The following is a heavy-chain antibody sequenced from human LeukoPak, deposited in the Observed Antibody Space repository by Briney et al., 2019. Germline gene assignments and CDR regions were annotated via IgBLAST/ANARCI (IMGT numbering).Heavy chain of an antibody. CDR2: ISGSGGST. V-gene: IGHV3-23*01. J-gene: IGHJ6*03. D-gene: IGHD4-11*01. Sequence: GGSLRLSCAASGFTFSSYAMSWVRQAPGKGLEWVSAISGSGGSTYYADSVKGRFTISRDNSKNTLYLQMNSLRAEDTAVYYCANPPRFCSNYVGGYYYYYMDVWGKGTTVTVSS. CDR3: ANPPRFCSNYVGGYYYYYMDV. CDR1: GFTFSSYA.